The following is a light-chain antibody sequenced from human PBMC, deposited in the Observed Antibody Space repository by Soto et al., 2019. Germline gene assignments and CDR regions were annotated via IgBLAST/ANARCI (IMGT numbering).Light chain of an antibody. J-gene: IGKJ1*01. CDR1: QSVSSSY. CDR3: QHYGSSLWT. CDR2: GAS. Sequence: EIVFTQSPGTLSLSPGERATLSCRASQSVSSSYLAWYQQKPGQAPRLLISGASSRATGIPDRFSGSGSGTDFTLTISRLEPEDFAVYFCQHYGSSLWTFGQGTKVDIK. V-gene: IGKV3-20*01.